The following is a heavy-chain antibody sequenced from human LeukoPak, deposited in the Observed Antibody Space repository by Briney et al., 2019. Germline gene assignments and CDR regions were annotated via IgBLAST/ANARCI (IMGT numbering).Heavy chain of an antibody. CDR2: IYYSGST. CDR1: Y. CDR3: ARVVGYYDTSGYYYLDY. J-gene: IGHJ4*02. Sequence: YWICWVRQMPGKGLEWIGYIYYSGSTYYNPSLKSRVTISVDTSKNQFSLKLSSVSAADTAVYYCARVVGYYDTSGYYYLDYWGPRTLVTVSS. D-gene: IGHD3-22*01. V-gene: IGHV4-30-4*08.